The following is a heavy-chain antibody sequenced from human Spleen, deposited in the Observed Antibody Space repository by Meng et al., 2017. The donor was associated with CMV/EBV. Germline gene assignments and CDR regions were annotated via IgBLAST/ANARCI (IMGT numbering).Heavy chain of an antibody. J-gene: IGHJ4*02. D-gene: IGHD5-12*01. CDR1: GGSFSGHY. CDR3: ARGSWVYSDDDETTGLDY. CDR2: INHSGST. V-gene: IGHV4-34*01. Sequence: GSLRLSCAPYGGSFSGHYWSLIRQPPGKGLEWIGEINHSGSTNYNPSLKSRVTISVDASKNQFSLKLTSVTAADTAVYYCARGSWVYSDDDETTGLDYWGPGTLVTVSS.